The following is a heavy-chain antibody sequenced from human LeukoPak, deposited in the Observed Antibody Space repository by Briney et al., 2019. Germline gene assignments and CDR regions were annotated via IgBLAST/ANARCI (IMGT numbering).Heavy chain of an antibody. CDR1: GGSISSHY. V-gene: IGHV4-59*11. Sequence: SETLSLTCTVSGGSISSHYWSWIRQPPGKGLEWIGYIYHSGSTYYNPSLKSRVTISVDRSKNQFSLKLSSVIAADTAVYYCARGRGLQLWLDYWGQGTLVTVSS. CDR3: ARGRGLQLWLDY. CDR2: IYHSGST. J-gene: IGHJ4*02. D-gene: IGHD5-18*01.